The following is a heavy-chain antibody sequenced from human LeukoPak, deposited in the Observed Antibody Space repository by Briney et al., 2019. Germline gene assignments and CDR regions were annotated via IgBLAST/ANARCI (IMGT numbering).Heavy chain of an antibody. J-gene: IGHJ5*02. D-gene: IGHD6-19*01. CDR1: GFTFSSYS. Sequence: PGASLRLSCAASGFTFSSYSMNWVRQAPGKGLECVSYISSSSSYIYYADSVKGRFIISRDNAKNSLYLQMNSLRAEDTAVYYCAREDEQLRWFDPWGQGTLVTVSS. CDR2: ISSSSSYI. CDR3: AREDEQLRWFDP. V-gene: IGHV3-21*01.